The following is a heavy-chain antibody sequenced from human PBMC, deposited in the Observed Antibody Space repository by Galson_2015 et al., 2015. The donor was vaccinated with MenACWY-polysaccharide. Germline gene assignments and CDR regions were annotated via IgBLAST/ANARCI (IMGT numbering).Heavy chain of an antibody. CDR2: ISGSGSST. CDR1: GFTFSSYA. D-gene: IGHD6-19*01. V-gene: IGHV3-23*01. Sequence: SLRLSCAASGFTFSSYAMSWVRQAPGKGLEWVSTISGSGSSTYYADSVKGRVTISRDSSKNTLYLQMNSLRAKDTAVDYCAQNCIAVAGSMSTHFDDSGQLTVVTVSS. CDR3: AQNCIAVAGSMSTHFDD. J-gene: IGHJ4*02.